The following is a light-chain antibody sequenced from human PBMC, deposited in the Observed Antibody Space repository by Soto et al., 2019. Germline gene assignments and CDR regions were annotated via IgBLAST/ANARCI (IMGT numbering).Light chain of an antibody. J-gene: IGLJ2*01. CDR2: DSN. CDR1: SSNIGHNY. CDR3: GTWDTTLRDGV. Sequence: QSVLTQPPSVSAAPGQKVTISCSGSSSNIGHNYVSWYQQLPGTAPKLLIYDSNKRPSGIPDRFSGSKSGTSATLGITGLQTGDEADYYCGTWDTTLRDGVFGGGTKLTV. V-gene: IGLV1-51*01.